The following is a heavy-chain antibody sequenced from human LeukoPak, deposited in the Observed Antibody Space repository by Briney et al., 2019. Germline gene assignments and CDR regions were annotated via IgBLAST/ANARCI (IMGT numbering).Heavy chain of an antibody. CDR3: AREEWELLYYFDY. V-gene: IGHV1-69*04. J-gene: IGHJ4*02. D-gene: IGHD1-26*01. Sequence: GASVKVSCKASGGTFSSYAISWVRQAPGQGLEWMGRIIPILGIANYAQKFQGRVTITADKSTSTAYMELSSLRSEDTAVYYCAREEWELLYYFDYWGQGTLVTVSS. CDR2: IIPILGIA. CDR1: GGTFSSYA.